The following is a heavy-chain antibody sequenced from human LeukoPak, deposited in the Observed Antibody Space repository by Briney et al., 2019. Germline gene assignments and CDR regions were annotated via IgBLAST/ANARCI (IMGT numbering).Heavy chain of an antibody. Sequence: SETLSLTCTVSGGSIISGDYFWSWIRQPPGKGLEWIVLIYYSGSTYYNPSLKSRVVISIDTSKYQFSLQLTSVTAADTAVYYCASYSGSGSHFDYWGLGTLVTVSS. V-gene: IGHV4-30-4*01. CDR1: GGSIISGDYF. CDR2: IYYSGST. CDR3: ASYSGSGSHFDY. J-gene: IGHJ4*02. D-gene: IGHD3-10*01.